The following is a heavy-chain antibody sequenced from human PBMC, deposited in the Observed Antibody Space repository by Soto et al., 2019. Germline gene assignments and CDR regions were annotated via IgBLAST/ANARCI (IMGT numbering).Heavy chain of an antibody. V-gene: IGHV4-39*01. CDR2: IYYSGST. CDR3: AGRGGYSSDY. D-gene: IGHD3-10*01. CDR1: GGSISSYY. Sequence: QLQLQESGPGLVKPSETLSLTCTVSGGSISSYYWGWIRRPPGKGLEWIGSIYYSGSTYYNPFLNSRVTTSVDTSKTQFSLQLSPVTAADAAVYYCAGRGGYSSDYWGQGTLVTVSS. J-gene: IGHJ4*02.